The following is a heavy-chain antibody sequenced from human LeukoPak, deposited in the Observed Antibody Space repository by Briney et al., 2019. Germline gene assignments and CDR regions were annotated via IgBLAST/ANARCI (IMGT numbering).Heavy chain of an antibody. Sequence: SETLSLTCAVYGGSFSGYYWSWIRQPPGKGLEWIGEINHSGSTNYNPSLKSRVTISVDTSKNQFSLKLSSVTAADTAVYYCARRHYYVAKIDYWGQGTLVAVSS. CDR1: GGSFSGYY. CDR2: INHSGST. J-gene: IGHJ4*02. V-gene: IGHV4-34*01. D-gene: IGHD3-10*02. CDR3: ARRHYYVAKIDY.